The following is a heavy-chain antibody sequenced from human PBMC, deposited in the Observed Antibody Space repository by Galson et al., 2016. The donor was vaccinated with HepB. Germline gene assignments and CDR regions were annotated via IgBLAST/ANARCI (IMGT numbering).Heavy chain of an antibody. V-gene: IGHV3-23*01. D-gene: IGHD2-21*01. J-gene: IGHJ6*02. CDR3: AKGSIWVSAALYGMDV. CDR1: GFRFSGYS. Sequence: SLRLSCAASGFRFSGYSMTWVRQAPGKGLEWVPGISGSGEHTYYADNVTGRFTISRDNSKTTLHVQMTSLRVEDTAVYYCAKGSIWVSAALYGMDVWGQGTTVTVSS. CDR2: ISGSGEHT.